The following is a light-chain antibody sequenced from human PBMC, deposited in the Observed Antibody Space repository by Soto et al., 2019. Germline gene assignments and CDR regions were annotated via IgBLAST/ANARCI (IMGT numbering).Light chain of an antibody. CDR3: CSYAGSSTWV. CDR2: DVS. CDR1: SSDVGGYNY. Sequence: QSALTQPRSVSGSPGQSVTISCIGTSSDVGGYNYVSWYQQEPDKAPKLMIYDVSNRPSGVPDRFSGSKSGNTASLTISGLQADDEAHYYCCSYAGSSTWVFGGGTKLTVL. V-gene: IGLV2-11*01. J-gene: IGLJ3*02.